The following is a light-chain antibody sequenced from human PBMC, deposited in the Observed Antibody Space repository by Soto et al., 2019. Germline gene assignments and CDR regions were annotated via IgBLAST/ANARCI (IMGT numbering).Light chain of an antibody. J-gene: IGLJ3*02. CDR3: GTWDISLSLWV. CDR2: ENN. V-gene: IGLV1-51*02. CDR1: SSNIGNNY. Sequence: QSVLTQPPSVSAAPGQKVTISCSGSSSNIGNNYVSWYQHLPETAPKLLIYENNKRPSGIPDRFSGSKSGTSATLGITGLQTGDEADYCCGTWDISLSLWVFGGGTKLTVL.